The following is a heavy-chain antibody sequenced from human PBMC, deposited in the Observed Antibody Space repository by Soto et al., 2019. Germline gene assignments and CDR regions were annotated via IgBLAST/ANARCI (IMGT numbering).Heavy chain of an antibody. CDR1: GYTLTELS. V-gene: IGHV1-24*01. CDR3: ARDLSHDYIWGSYRDFDY. J-gene: IGHJ4*02. CDR2: FDPEDGET. Sequence: ASVKVSCKVSGYTLTELSMHWVRQAPGKGLEWMGGFDPEDGETIYAQKFQGRVTMTEDTSTDTAYMELSSLRSEDTAVYYCARDLSHDYIWGSYRDFDYWGQGTLVTVSS. D-gene: IGHD3-16*02.